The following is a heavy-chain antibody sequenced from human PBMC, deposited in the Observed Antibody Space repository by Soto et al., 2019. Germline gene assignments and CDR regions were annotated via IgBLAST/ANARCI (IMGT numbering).Heavy chain of an antibody. CDR3: ASATRDPFDY. CDR2: INHSGST. V-gene: IGHV4-34*01. J-gene: IGHJ4*02. CDR1: GGSFSGYY. Sequence: SETLSLTCAVYGGSFSGYYWSWIRQPPGKGLEWIGEINHSGSTNYNPSLKSRVTISVDTSKNQFSLKLSSVTAEDTAVYYCASATRDPFDYWGQGTLVTVSS.